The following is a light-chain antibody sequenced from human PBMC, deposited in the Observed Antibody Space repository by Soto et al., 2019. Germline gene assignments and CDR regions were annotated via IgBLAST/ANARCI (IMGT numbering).Light chain of an antibody. J-gene: IGKJ3*01. CDR3: QQSYTAVFT. CDR2: GAT. Sequence: DIQMTQSPSSLSASVGDRVTITCRASQSIRNYLNWYQHKPGKAPNLLIYGATSLQSGVPSRFSGSGSETDFTLTINNLQPEDFATYYCQQSYTAVFTFGPGTKVDIK. CDR1: QSIRNY. V-gene: IGKV1-39*01.